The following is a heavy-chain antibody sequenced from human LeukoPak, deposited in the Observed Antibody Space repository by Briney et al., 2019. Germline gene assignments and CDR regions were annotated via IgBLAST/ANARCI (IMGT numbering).Heavy chain of an antibody. V-gene: IGHV4-59*01. J-gene: IGHJ5*02. CDR2: IYYSGST. CDR1: GGSISSYY. D-gene: IGHD3-3*01. CDR3: ASLTIRDFWSGYYNWFDP. Sequence: SETLSLTCTVSGGSISSYYWSWIRQPPGKGLEWIGYIYYSGSTNYNPSLKRRVTISVDTSKNQFSLKLSSVTAADTAVYYCASLTIRDFWSGYYNWFDPWGQGTLVTVSS.